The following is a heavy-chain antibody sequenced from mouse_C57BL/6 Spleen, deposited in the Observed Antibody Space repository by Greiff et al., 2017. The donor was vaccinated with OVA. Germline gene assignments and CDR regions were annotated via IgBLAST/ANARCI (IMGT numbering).Heavy chain of an antibody. CDR3: ASYYDYDDAMDY. CDR2: IYPRSGNT. J-gene: IGHJ4*01. Sequence: VQLQESGAELARPGASVKLSCKASGYTFTSYGISWVKQRTGQGLEWIGEIYPRSGNTYYNEKFKGKATLTADKSSSTAYMELRSLTSEDSAVYFCASYYDYDDAMDYWGQGTSVTVSS. CDR1: GYTFTSYG. D-gene: IGHD2-4*01. V-gene: IGHV1-81*01.